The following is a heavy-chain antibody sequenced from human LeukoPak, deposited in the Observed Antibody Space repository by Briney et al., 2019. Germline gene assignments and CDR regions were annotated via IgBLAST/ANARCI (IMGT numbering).Heavy chain of an antibody. Sequence: ASVKVSCKASGYTFTSYGISWVRQAPGQGLEWMGWISAYNGNTNYAQKLQGRVTMTTDTSTSTAYMALRSLRSDDTAVYYWARDLWFGELTFYCWGQGTLVTVSS. CDR2: ISAYNGNT. D-gene: IGHD3-10*01. CDR1: GYTFTSYG. J-gene: IGHJ4*02. V-gene: IGHV1-18*01. CDR3: ARDLWFGELTFYC.